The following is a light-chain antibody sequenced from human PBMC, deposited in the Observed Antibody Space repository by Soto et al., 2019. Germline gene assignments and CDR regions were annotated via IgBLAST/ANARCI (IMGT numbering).Light chain of an antibody. J-gene: IGKJ1*01. CDR1: QGISNW. Sequence: DIQMTQSPSTLAASLGDRVTITCRASQGISNWLAWYQQKPGKAPKLLIYDASTLESGVPSRFSGSGSGTEFTLTISRLLPDDFATYYCQQFRGTFGQGTKVDIK. V-gene: IGKV1-5*01. CDR2: DAS. CDR3: QQFRGT.